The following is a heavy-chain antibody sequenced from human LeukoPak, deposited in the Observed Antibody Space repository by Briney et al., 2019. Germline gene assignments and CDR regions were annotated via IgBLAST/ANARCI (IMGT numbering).Heavy chain of an antibody. CDR1: GYRLTNYW. CDR3: ARRAAGGSDYYYYMDV. Sequence: GESLKISCKGTGYRLTNYWIGWVRQMPGKGLEWMGIIYPGDSDTRYSPSFQGQVTISADKSTSTAYLQWSSLKASDTAMYYCARRAAGGSDYYYYMDVWGKGTTVTVSS. CDR2: IYPGDSDT. J-gene: IGHJ6*03. D-gene: IGHD6-13*01. V-gene: IGHV5-51*01.